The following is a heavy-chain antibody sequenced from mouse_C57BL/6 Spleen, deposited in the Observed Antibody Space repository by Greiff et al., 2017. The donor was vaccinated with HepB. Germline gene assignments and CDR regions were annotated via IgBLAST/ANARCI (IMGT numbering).Heavy chain of an antibody. CDR1: GYSFTGYY. J-gene: IGHJ2*01. V-gene: IGHV1-42*01. CDR3: AREGTTVVGDY. CDR2: INPSTGGT. Sequence: VQVKQSGPELVKPGASVKISCKASGYSFTGYYMNWVKQSPEKSLEWIGEINPSTGGTTYNQKFKAKATLTVDKSSSTAYMQLKSLTSEDSAVYYCAREGTTVVGDYWGQGTTLTVSS. D-gene: IGHD1-1*01.